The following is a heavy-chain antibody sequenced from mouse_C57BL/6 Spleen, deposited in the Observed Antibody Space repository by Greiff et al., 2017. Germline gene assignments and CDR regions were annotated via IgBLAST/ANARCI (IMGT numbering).Heavy chain of an antibody. CDR2: IYPGSGST. CDR3: ARRLYYGSSYYAMDY. J-gene: IGHJ4*01. Sequence: VQLQQPGAELVKPGASVKMSCKASGYTFTSYWITWVKQRPGQGLEWIGDIYPGSGSTNYNEKFKSKATLTVDTSSSTAYMQLSSLTSEDSAVXYCARRLYYGSSYYAMDYWGQGTSVTVSS. CDR1: GYTFTSYW. V-gene: IGHV1-55*01. D-gene: IGHD1-1*01.